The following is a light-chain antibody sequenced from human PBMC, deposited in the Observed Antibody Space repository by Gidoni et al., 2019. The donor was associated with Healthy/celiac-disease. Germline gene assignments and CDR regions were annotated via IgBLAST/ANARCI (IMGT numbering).Light chain of an antibody. CDR3: MQALQTLTWT. CDR1: QSLLHSNGYNY. Sequence: DIVMTQSPLSLPVTPGEPASSSCRSSQSLLHSNGYNYLDWYLQKPVQSPQLLIYLGSNRASGVPGRFIGSGSGTDQDVGVYYCMQALQTLTWTCGQGTKVEIK. J-gene: IGKJ1*01. V-gene: IGKV2-28*01. CDR2: LGS.